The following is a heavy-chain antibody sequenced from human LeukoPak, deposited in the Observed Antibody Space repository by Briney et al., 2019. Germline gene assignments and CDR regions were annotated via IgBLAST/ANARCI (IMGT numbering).Heavy chain of an antibody. V-gene: IGHV4-4*07. Sequence: PSETLSLTCTVSGGSISSYYWSWIRQPAGKGLEWIGRIYTSGSTNYNPSLKSRVTMSVDTSKNQFSLKLSSVTAADTAVYYCARARDLGPNLYYYYMDVWGKGTTVTVSS. CDR3: ARARDLGPNLYYYYMDV. CDR2: IYTSGST. CDR1: GGSISSYY. J-gene: IGHJ6*03.